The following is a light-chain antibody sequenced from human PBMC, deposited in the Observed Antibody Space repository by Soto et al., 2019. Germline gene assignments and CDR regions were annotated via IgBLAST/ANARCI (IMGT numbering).Light chain of an antibody. J-gene: IGLJ1*01. CDR3: CSLTTSHTYV. Sequence: QSVLTQPASVSGAPGQSITISCTGTSSDIGHYDYVSWYQQHLGKAPKLMIYHVTYRPSGVSNRYSGSKSGNSASLTISGLQADDEADYYCCSLTTSHTYVFGSGTKVTVL. CDR1: SSDIGHYDY. V-gene: IGLV2-14*03. CDR2: HVT.